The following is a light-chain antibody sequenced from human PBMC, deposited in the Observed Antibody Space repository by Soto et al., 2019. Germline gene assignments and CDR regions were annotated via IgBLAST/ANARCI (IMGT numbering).Light chain of an antibody. J-gene: IGKJ1*01. CDR2: GSA. CDR1: QSVFSS. Sequence: EIVMTQSPATLSVSPEERATLSCRASQSVFSSLAWYQQRPGQAPRLLIYGSATRATGIPDRFSGSGSGTEFTLTISSLQSEDSAVYDCQPYHSWPAFGQGTKVEIK. CDR3: QPYHSWPA. V-gene: IGKV3-15*01.